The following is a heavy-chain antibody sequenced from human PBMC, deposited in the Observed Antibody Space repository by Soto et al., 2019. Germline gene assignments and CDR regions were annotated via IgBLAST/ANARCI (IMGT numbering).Heavy chain of an antibody. D-gene: IGHD3-3*01. J-gene: IGHJ4*02. V-gene: IGHV1-18*01. CDR3: ARVKGPSYDFWSGPDFDY. CDR1: GYTFTSYG. Sequence: ASVKVSCKASGYTFTSYGISWVRQAPGQGLEWMGWISAYNGNTNYAQKLQGRVTMTTDTSTSTAYMELRSLRADDTAVYYCARVKGPSYDFWSGPDFDYWGQGTLATVSS. CDR2: ISAYNGNT.